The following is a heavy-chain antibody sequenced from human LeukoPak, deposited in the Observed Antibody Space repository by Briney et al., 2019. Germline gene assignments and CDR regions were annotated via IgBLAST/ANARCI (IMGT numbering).Heavy chain of an antibody. CDR1: GFTLSSYV. D-gene: IGHD1-14*01. V-gene: IGHV3-30*03. Sequence: GGSLRLSCAASGFTLSSYVMHWVRQAPGKGLEWVAVISYDGSNKYCADSVKGRFTISRDNSKNTLYLQMNSLRAGDTAVYYCARGVEPLAANTLAYWGQGTLVTVSS. CDR2: ISYDGSNK. J-gene: IGHJ4*02. CDR3: ARGVEPLAANTLAY.